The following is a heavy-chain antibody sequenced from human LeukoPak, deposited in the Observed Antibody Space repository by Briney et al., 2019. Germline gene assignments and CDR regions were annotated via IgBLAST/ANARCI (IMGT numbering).Heavy chain of an antibody. CDR2: IYSGGST. D-gene: IGHD4-17*01. J-gene: IGHJ4*02. CDR1: GFTVSSNY. V-gene: IGHV3-53*01. CDR3: SVYGDHIPKFDY. Sequence: GGSLRLSCAASGFTVSSNYMSWVRQAPGKGLEWVSVIYSGGSTYYADSVKGRFTISRDNSKNTLYLQMNSLGAEDTAVYYCSVYGDHIPKFDYWGQGTLVTVSS.